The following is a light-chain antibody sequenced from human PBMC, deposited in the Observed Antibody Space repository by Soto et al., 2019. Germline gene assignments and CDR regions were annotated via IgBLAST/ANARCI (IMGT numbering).Light chain of an antibody. Sequence: AMTQAPATLSVSPGERATLSCRASQSVGTNLAWYQQKPRQAPRLLIYAASTRATGLPARFSGSGSGTEFTLTISSLQSEDFAVYYCQQYNNWPTWTFGQGTKVDI. J-gene: IGKJ1*01. V-gene: IGKV3-15*01. CDR1: QSVGTN. CDR3: QQYNNWPTWT. CDR2: AAS.